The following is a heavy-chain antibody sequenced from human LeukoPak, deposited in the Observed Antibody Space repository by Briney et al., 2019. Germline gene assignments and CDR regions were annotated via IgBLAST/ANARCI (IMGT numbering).Heavy chain of an antibody. V-gene: IGHV3-30*18. CDR1: GFTFSSYG. Sequence: GGSLRLSCAASGFTFSSYGMHWVRQAPGKGLEWVAVISYDGSNKYYADSVKGRFTISRDNSKNTLYLQMNSLRAEDTAVYYCAKGGWAAAGIEYWGQGTLVTVSS. D-gene: IGHD6-13*01. CDR3: AKGGWAAAGIEY. J-gene: IGHJ4*02. CDR2: ISYDGSNK.